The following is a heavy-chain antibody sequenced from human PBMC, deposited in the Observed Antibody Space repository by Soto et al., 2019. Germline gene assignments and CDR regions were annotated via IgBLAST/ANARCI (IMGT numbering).Heavy chain of an antibody. J-gene: IGHJ6*02. CDR3: THSLSPGGGMDV. V-gene: IGHV2-5*02. Sequence: QITLKESGPTLVKPTQTLTLTCTFSGFSLSTSGVGVGWVRQPPGKALEWLALIYWDDDKRHSPSLQSWLTVTMDTSKNQVGLTITNMYPVDTATYYCTHSLSPGGGMDVWGPVTTVTVSS. CDR2: IYWDDDK. CDR1: GFSLSTSGVG. D-gene: IGHD2-2*01.